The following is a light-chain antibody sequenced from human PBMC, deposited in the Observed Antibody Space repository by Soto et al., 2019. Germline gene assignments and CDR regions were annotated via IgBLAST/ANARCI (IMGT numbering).Light chain of an antibody. V-gene: IGLV4-69*01. J-gene: IGLJ2*01. CDR3: QTWGTGIRV. CDR2: VNSDGSH. CDR1: SGHSNYA. Sequence: QPVLTQSPSASASLGASVKLTCTLSSGHSNYAIAWHQQQPEKGPRYLMKVNSDGSHNKGDGIPDRFSGSSSGAERYLTISSFQSEDEADYYCQTWGTGIRVFGGGTKLTVL.